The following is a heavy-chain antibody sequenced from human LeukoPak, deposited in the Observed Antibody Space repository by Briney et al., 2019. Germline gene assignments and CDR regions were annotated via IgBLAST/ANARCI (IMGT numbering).Heavy chain of an antibody. CDR1: GGSISSYY. D-gene: IGHD6-19*01. V-gene: IGHV4-59*01. CDR3: ARVIAVAGAFNAFDI. CDR2: IYYSGST. J-gene: IGHJ3*02. Sequence: PSETLSLTCTVSGGSISSYYWSWIRQPPGKGLEWIGYIYYSGSTNYKPSLKSRVTISVNTSKNQFSLKLSSVTAADTAVYYCARVIAVAGAFNAFDIWGQGTMVTVSS.